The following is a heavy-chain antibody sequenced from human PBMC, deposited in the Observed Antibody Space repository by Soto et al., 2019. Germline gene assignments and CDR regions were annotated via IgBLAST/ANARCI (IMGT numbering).Heavy chain of an antibody. D-gene: IGHD2-2*01. Sequence: SVKVSCKASGGTFSSDASSWVRQAPGQVREWRGGIIPMFRRASYAQKFQGRVTMTADESTSTAYMELSSLRSEATAVSYCARERYCSSTSCLSYYYYGMDVWGQGTTVTVSS. CDR3: ARERYCSSTSCLSYYYYGMDV. J-gene: IGHJ6*02. CDR2: IIPMFRRA. CDR1: GGTFSSDA. V-gene: IGHV1-69*01.